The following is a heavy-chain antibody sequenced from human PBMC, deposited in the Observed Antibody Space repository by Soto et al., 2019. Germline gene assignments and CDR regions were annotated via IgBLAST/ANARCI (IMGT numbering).Heavy chain of an antibody. CDR2: IIPMYDSA. V-gene: IGHV1-69*06. D-gene: IGHD1-26*01. Sequence: QVQLVQSGAELKKPGSSVNVSCAAPGGTFKTYTINWVRQAPGQGLEWIGQIIPMYDSANYAQRFQGRVTISADKSTNIAYMELSGLRSEDTALYYCATWRTYSGSYCFDYWGQGTLVSVSS. CDR3: ATWRTYSGSYCFDY. CDR1: GGTFKTYT. J-gene: IGHJ4*02.